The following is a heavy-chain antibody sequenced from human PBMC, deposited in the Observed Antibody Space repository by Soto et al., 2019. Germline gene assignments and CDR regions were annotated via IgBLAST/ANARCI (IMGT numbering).Heavy chain of an antibody. J-gene: IGHJ4*02. Sequence: PSETLSLTCPVPGGSIRSCYWSWIRQPPGKGLEWIGYIYYSGSTNYNPSLKSRVTISVDTSKNQFSLKLSSVTAADTAVYYCARHPTVTEYYFDDWGQGTLVTVSS. D-gene: IGHD4-17*01. CDR2: IYYSGST. V-gene: IGHV4-59*08. CDR3: ARHPTVTEYYFDD. CDR1: GGSIRSCY.